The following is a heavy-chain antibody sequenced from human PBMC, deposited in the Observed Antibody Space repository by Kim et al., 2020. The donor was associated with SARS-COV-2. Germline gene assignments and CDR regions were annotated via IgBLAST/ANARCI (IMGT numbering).Heavy chain of an antibody. CDR1: GFTFSSYG. CDR2: IWYDGSNK. V-gene: IGHV3-33*01. D-gene: IGHD2-2*01. CDR3: ARVDRDIVVVPDYYYGMDV. J-gene: IGHJ6*02. Sequence: GGSLRLSCAASGFTFSSYGMHWVRQAPGKGLEWVAVIWYDGSNKYYADSVKGRFTISRDNSKNTLYLQMNSLRAEDTAVYYCARVDRDIVVVPDYYYGMDVWGQGTTVTVSS.